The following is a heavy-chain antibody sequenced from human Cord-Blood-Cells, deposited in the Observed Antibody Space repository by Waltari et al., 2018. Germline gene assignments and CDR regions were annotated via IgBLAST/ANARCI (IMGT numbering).Heavy chain of an antibody. D-gene: IGHD6-13*01. CDR2: TYYRSKWYN. J-gene: IGHJ4*02. CDR3: ARGRIAAAGWSFDY. CDR1: GTSVSCTRSP. V-gene: IGHV6-1*01. Sequence: QVQLQQSGPGLVKPSQTLTLTCAISGTSVSCTRSPCHWIRPGPSRGLEWRGRTYYRSKWYNDYAVSVKSRITINPDTSKNQFSLQLNSVTPEDTAVYYCARGRIAAAGWSFDYWGQGTLVTVSS.